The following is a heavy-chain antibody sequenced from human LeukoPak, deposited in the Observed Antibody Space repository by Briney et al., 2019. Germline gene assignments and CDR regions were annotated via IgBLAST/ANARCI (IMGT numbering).Heavy chain of an antibody. CDR1: GGSISSYY. Sequence: SETLSLTCTVSGGSISSYYWSWIRQPAGKGLEWIGRIYTSGSTNYNPSLKSRVTISVDTSKNQFSLKLSSVTAADTAVYYCASGVELLWFGELYYDAFDIWGQGTMVTVSS. CDR3: ASGVELLWFGELYYDAFDI. V-gene: IGHV4-4*07. CDR2: IYTSGST. J-gene: IGHJ3*02. D-gene: IGHD3-10*01.